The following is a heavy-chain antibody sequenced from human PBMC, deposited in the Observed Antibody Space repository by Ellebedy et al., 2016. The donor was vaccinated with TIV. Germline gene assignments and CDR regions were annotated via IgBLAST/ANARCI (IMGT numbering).Heavy chain of an antibody. CDR2: INQDGSDK. CDR3: MAHSDFDC. Sequence: GESLKISCAASEFAFETDWMTWVRQAPGKGLEWVANINQDGSDKSYVDSVKGRFTISRDNAQKSLDLQMSILRAEDTAVYYCMAHSDFDCWGQGTLVTVSS. CDR1: EFAFETDW. J-gene: IGHJ4*02. D-gene: IGHD2-15*01. V-gene: IGHV3-7*01.